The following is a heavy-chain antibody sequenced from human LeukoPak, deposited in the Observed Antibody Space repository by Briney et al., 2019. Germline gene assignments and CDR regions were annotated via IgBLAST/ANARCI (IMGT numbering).Heavy chain of an antibody. D-gene: IGHD2-2*02. CDR3: ATYTGGGRYYYYYMDV. V-gene: IGHV3-21*01. CDR2: ISSSSSYI. Sequence: GGSLRLSCAASGFTFSSYSMNWVRQAPGKGLEWVSSISSSSSYIYYADSVKGRFTISRDNAKNSLYLQMNSLRAEDTAVYYCATYTGGGRYYYYYMDVWGKGTTVTVSS. CDR1: GFTFSSYS. J-gene: IGHJ6*03.